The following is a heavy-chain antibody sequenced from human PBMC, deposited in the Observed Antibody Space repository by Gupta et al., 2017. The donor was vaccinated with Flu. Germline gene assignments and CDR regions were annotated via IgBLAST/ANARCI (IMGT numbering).Heavy chain of an antibody. CDR2: AYYSGST. CDR1: GASITSSNFY. J-gene: IGHJ2*01. Sequence: HLQESQPGLVKRSESLSLSFDVSGASITSSNFYWGWIRQPPGKGLEWIGHAYYSGSTYYNPSLKSRVAMSVDTSKNQFSLKLTSVTATDTAVYYCARSPVAIRRYWYFDLWGRGTLVTVSS. V-gene: IGHV4-39*01. CDR3: ARSPVAIRRYWYFDL. D-gene: IGHD6-19*01.